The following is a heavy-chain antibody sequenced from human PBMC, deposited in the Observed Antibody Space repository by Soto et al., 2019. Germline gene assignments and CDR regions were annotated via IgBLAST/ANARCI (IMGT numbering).Heavy chain of an antibody. D-gene: IGHD2-21*01. Sequence: EVQLLESGGGLVHPGGSLRLSCVGSGFTFNYAIMWVRQAPGKGQEWVSGITGGGSTEYIASVKGRFTISRDNSKNTVYLQMNSLRAEDTAMHYCAKDAVYNDGLWLVSDWGRGTLVTVS. CDR2: ITGGGST. V-gene: IGHV3-23*01. CDR3: AKDAVYNDGLWLVSD. J-gene: IGHJ4*02. CDR1: GFTFNYA.